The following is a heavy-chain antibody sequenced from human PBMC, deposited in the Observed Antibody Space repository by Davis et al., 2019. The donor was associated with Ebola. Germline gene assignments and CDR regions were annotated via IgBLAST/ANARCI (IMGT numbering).Heavy chain of an antibody. CDR1: GFTFSSYS. V-gene: IGHV3-21*01. J-gene: IGHJ6*02. CDR3: ARDRPLMVYATPAYYYGMDV. Sequence: GESLKISCAASGFTFSSYSMNWVRQAPGKGLEWVSSISSSSSYIYYADSVKGRFTISRDNAKNSLYLQMNSLRAEDTAVYYCARDRPLMVYATPAYYYGMDVWGQGTTVTVSS. D-gene: IGHD2-8*01. CDR2: ISSSSSYI.